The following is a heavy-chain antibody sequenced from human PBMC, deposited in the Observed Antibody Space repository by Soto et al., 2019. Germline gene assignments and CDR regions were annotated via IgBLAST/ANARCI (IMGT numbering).Heavy chain of an antibody. D-gene: IGHD4-17*01. J-gene: IGHJ1*01. CDR2: MNPNSGNT. CDR3: ARATVTKCFQH. Sequence: QVQLVQSGAEVKKPGASVKVSCKASGYTFTSYDINWVRQATGQGLEWMGWMNPNSGNTVYAKKFQGRVTMTRNTSISTAYMALRSLTPDDPAVYYCARATVTKCFQHWGQGTLVTVSS. V-gene: IGHV1-8*01. CDR1: GYTFTSYD.